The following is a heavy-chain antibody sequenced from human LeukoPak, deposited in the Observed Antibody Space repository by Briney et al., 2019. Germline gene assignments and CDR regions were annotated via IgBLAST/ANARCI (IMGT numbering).Heavy chain of an antibody. Sequence: GASVKVSCKVSGYTFTGNYMHWVRQAPGQGLEWMGWIFPNSGGTEYALRFQGRVTMTRDTSISTAYMELSSLRSDDTAVYYCVAVTYTNYDDFDYWGQGTLVTVSS. V-gene: IGHV1-2*02. CDR3: VAVTYTNYDDFDY. J-gene: IGHJ4*02. CDR2: IFPNSGGT. D-gene: IGHD4-11*01. CDR1: GYTFTGNY.